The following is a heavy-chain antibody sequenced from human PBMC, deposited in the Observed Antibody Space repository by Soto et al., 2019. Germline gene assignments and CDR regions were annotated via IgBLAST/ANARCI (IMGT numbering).Heavy chain of an antibody. Sequence: GGSLRLSCAASGFTFSSYGMHWVRQAPGKGLEWVAVISYDGSNKYYADSVKGRFTISRDNSKNTLYLQMNSLRAEDTAVYYCAKDGGSGWVDYWGQGTLVTVSS. CDR1: GFTFSSYG. V-gene: IGHV3-30*18. D-gene: IGHD6-19*01. CDR2: ISYDGSNK. CDR3: AKDGGSGWVDY. J-gene: IGHJ4*02.